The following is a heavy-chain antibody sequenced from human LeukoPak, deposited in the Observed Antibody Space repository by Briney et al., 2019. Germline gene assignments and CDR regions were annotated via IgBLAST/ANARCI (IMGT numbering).Heavy chain of an antibody. Sequence: GGSLRLSCAASGFTFSSYAMSWVRQAPGKGLEWVSSISSSSSYIYYADSVKGRFTISRDNAKNSLYLQMNSLRAEDSAVYYCAYGGATTHDAFDIWGQGTMVTVSS. J-gene: IGHJ3*02. CDR3: AYGGATTHDAFDI. D-gene: IGHD1-26*01. V-gene: IGHV3-21*01. CDR2: ISSSSSYI. CDR1: GFTFSSYA.